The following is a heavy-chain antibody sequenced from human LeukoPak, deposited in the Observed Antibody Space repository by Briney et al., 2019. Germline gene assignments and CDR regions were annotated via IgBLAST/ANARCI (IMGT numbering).Heavy chain of an antibody. CDR1: GYTFTSYD. V-gene: IGHV1-8*01. CDR2: MNPNSGNT. CDR3: ARVRDLRYYTVMAV. J-gene: IGHJ6*04. Sequence: GASVKVSCKASGYTFTSYDINWVRQATGQGLEWMGWMNPNSGNTGYAQKFQGRVTMTRNTSISTAYMELSSLRSEDTAVYYCARVRDLRYYTVMAVWAKGTRVPSPQ. D-gene: IGHD3-22*01.